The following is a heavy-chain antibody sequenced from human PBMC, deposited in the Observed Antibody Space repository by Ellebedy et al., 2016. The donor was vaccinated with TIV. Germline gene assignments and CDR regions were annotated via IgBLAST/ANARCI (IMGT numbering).Heavy chain of an antibody. CDR2: FDPEDGET. CDR1: GYTLTELS. Sequence: AASVKVSCKVSGYTLTELSMHWVRQAPGKGLEWMGGFDPEDGETIYAQKFQGRVTMTEDTSTDTAYMELSSLRSEDTAVYYCATVSIAVAGPAGYYYGMDVWGQGTTVTVSS. J-gene: IGHJ6*02. D-gene: IGHD6-19*01. V-gene: IGHV1-24*01. CDR3: ATVSIAVAGPAGYYYGMDV.